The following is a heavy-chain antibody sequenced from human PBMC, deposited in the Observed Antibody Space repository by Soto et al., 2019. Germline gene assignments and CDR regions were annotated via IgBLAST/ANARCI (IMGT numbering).Heavy chain of an antibody. CDR1: GFTFSSFG. Sequence: GGSLRLSCAASGFTFSSFGMHWVRQAPGKGLEWVAVISYDGTEEKYADSVKGRATVSRDNSKNTVYLQMNRLRGDDSAIYYCAKGRFDVVTISPFDHWGQVNLFTVSS. CDR2: ISYDGTEE. CDR3: AKGRFDVVTISPFDH. D-gene: IGHD3-3*02. J-gene: IGHJ4*01. V-gene: IGHV3-30*18.